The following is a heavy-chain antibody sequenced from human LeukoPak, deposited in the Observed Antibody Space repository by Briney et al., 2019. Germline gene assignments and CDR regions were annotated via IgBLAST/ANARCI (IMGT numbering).Heavy chain of an antibody. CDR1: GYSISSGYY. V-gene: IGHV4-38-2*02. CDR3: ASGITGTTQEGYGY. D-gene: IGHD1-20*01. CDR2: IYHSGST. Sequence: SETLSLTCTVSGYSISSGYYWGWIRQPPGKGLEWIGSIYHSGSTYYNPSLKSRVTISVDTSKNQFSLKLSSVTAADTAVYYCASGITGTTQEGYGYWGQGTLVTVSS. J-gene: IGHJ4*02.